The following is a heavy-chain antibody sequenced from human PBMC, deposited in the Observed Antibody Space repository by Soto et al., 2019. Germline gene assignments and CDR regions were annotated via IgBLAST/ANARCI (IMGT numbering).Heavy chain of an antibody. Sequence: QVQLVESGGGVVQPGRSLRLSCAATGFTFSNYGMHWVRQAPGKGLEWVALISSGGRNEYYAHSVKVRFTISRDTSKNPLYLQMSSLIPEDTAVYYCAKDLNDYDDSRTNLFDPWGQRTLVTVSS. D-gene: IGHD4-17*01. CDR2: ISSGGRNE. CDR3: AKDLNDYDDSRTNLFDP. V-gene: IGHV3-30*18. CDR1: GFTFSNYG. J-gene: IGHJ5*02.